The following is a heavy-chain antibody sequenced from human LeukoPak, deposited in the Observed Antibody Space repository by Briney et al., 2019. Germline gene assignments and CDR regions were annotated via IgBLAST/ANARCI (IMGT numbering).Heavy chain of an antibody. J-gene: IGHJ4*02. CDR1: GFTFSSHW. CDR3: EKDRGGEWMAFDY. D-gene: IGHD3-16*01. Sequence: GGSLRLSCAASGFTFSSHWMHWVRQAPGKGLVWVSRINSDRSSTTYADSVRGRLTISRDNAKNSLYLQMNSLRAEDMALYYCEKDRGGEWMAFDYWGQGTLVTVSS. CDR2: INSDRSST. V-gene: IGHV3-74*01.